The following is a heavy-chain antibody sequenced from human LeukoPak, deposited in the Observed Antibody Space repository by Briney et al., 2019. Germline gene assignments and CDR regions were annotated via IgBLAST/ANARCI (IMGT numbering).Heavy chain of an antibody. CDR1: GFTLSTYN. Sequence: PGGSLRLSCAASGFTLSTYNMNWVRQAPGKGLEWVSSISSSSSYIYYADSVKGRFTISRDSAKSSLYLQMNSLRAEDTAVYYCARGPYDDSGYYWTYWGQGTLVTASS. V-gene: IGHV3-21*01. D-gene: IGHD3-22*01. CDR2: ISSSSSYI. J-gene: IGHJ4*02. CDR3: ARGPYDDSGYYWTY.